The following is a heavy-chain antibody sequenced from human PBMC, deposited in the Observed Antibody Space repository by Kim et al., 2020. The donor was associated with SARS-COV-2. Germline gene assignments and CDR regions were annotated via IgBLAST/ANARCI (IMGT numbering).Heavy chain of an antibody. J-gene: IGHJ5*02. Sequence: TNYAEKLQGRVTMTTDTSTSTAYMELRSLRSDDTAVYYCARGGLTNWFDPWGQGTLVTVSS. V-gene: IGHV1-18*01. D-gene: IGHD7-27*01. CDR3: ARGGLTNWFDP. CDR2: T.